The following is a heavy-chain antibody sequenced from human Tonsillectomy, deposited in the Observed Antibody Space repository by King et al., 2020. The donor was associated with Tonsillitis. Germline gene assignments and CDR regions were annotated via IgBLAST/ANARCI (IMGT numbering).Heavy chain of an antibody. CDR2: IDSGGSST. V-gene: IGHV3-23*03. J-gene: IGHJ4*02. D-gene: IGHD5-12*01. CDR3: AKGGCYGGYGYFAY. CDR1: GFIFSSYA. Sequence: VQLVESGGGLVQPGGSLRLSCAASGFIFSSYAMSWVRQAPGKGLEWVSVIDSGGSSTYYADSVKGRFTISRDNSKNTLYLQMHSLRAEDTAVYFCAKGGCYGGYGYFAYWGQGTLVS.